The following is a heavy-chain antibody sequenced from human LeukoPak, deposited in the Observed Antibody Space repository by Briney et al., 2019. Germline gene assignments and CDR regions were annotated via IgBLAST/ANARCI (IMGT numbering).Heavy chain of an antibody. CDR1: GFTFDDYA. CDR2: ISWNSGSI. Sequence: GRSLRLSCAASGFTFDDYAMHWVRQAPGKGLEWVSGISWNSGSIGYADSVKGRFTISRDNSKNTLYLQMHSLRAEDTAVYFCARLEGSGSYYPRYFDYWGQGTLVTVSS. CDR3: ARLEGSGSYYPRYFDY. V-gene: IGHV3-9*01. D-gene: IGHD3-10*01. J-gene: IGHJ4*02.